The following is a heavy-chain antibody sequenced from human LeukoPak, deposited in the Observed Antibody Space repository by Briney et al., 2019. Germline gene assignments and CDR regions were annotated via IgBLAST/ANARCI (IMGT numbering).Heavy chain of an antibody. CDR2: ISSSGSTI. CDR1: GFTFSSYA. V-gene: IGHV3-11*01. J-gene: IGHJ4*02. CDR3: AREYSSSSGRSFDY. Sequence: GGSLRLSCAASGFTFSSYAMSWIRQAPGKGLEWVSYISSSGSTIYYADSVKGRFTISRDNAKNSLYLQMNSLRAEDTAVYYCAREYSSSSGRSFDYWGQGTLVTVSS. D-gene: IGHD6-6*01.